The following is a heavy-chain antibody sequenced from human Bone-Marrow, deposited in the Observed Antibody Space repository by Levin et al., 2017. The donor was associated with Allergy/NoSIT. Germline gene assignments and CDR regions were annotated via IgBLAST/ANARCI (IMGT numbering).Heavy chain of an antibody. CDR3: ATTLRGYLLN. V-gene: IGHV3-48*01. D-gene: IGHD5-12*01. CDR1: GLTFTSHN. Sequence: SCAASGLTFTSHNMNWVRQAPGKGLEWVSYISSSSSIIYYADSVKGRFTVSRDNAKNSLFLQMSSLRVEDAAVYYCATTLRGYLLNWGRGALVTVSS. J-gene: IGHJ4*02. CDR2: ISSSSSII.